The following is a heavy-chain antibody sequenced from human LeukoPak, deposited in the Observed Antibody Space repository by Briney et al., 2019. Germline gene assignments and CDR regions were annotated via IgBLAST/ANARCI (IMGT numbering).Heavy chain of an antibody. CDR2: INPSGGST. CDR3: ARSRGSGSYYNYWYFDL. D-gene: IGHD3-10*01. CDR1: GYTFTSYY. Sequence: ASVKVSCKASGYTFTSYYMHWVRQAPGQGLEWMGIINPSGGSTSYAQKFQGRVTMTRDTSTSTVYMELSSLRSEDTAVYYCARSRGSGSYYNYWYFDLWGRGTLVTVSS. J-gene: IGHJ2*01. V-gene: IGHV1-46*01.